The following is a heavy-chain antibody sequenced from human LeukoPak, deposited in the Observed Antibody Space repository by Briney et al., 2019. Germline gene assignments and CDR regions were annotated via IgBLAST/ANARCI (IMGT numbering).Heavy chain of an antibody. D-gene: IGHD2-2*01. CDR3: GKDPSWRVSYYFDS. Sequence: GGSLRLSCAASGFTFSSYGMHWVRQAPGKGLEWVTFIHFDGTNKYYADSVKGRFTISRDNSKNTLYLQMNSLRTEDTAVYYCGKDPSWRVSYYFDSWGQGSLVTVSS. CDR1: GFTFSSYG. V-gene: IGHV3-30*02. CDR2: IHFDGTNK. J-gene: IGHJ4*02.